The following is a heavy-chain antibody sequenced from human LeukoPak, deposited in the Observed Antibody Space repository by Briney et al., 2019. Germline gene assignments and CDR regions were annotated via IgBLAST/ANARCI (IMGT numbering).Heavy chain of an antibody. CDR3: AREKSSIAARRYYYYYYMDV. J-gene: IGHJ6*03. CDR1: GLTFSSYW. D-gene: IGHD6-6*01. CDR2: IKQDGSEK. V-gene: IGHV3-7*01. Sequence: GGSLRLSCAASGLTFSSYWMSWVRQAPGKGLEWVANIKQDGSEKYYVDSVKGRFTISRDNAKNSLYLQMNSLRAEDTAVYYCAREKSSIAARRYYYYYYMDVWGKGTTVTVSS.